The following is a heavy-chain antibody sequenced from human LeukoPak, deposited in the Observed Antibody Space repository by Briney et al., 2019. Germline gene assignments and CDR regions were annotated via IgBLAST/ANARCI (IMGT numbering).Heavy chain of an antibody. J-gene: IGHJ4*02. V-gene: IGHV4-34*01. CDR3: ARWAYSQYYGSGSFDY. CDR2: INHSGST. CDR1: GGSFSGYY. D-gene: IGHD3-10*01. Sequence: PSETLSLTCAAYGGSFSGYYWSWIRQPPGKGLEWIGEINHSGSTNYNPSLKSRVTISVDTSKNQFSLKLSSVTAADTAVYYCARWAYSQYYGSGSFDYWGQGTLVTVSS.